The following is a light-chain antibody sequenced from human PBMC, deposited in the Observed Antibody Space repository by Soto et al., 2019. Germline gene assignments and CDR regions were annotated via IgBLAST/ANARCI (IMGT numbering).Light chain of an antibody. CDR3: QSYDTSLSFWV. J-gene: IGLJ3*02. Sequence: QSVLTQPPSVSGAPGQRVTISCTGSNSNIGAGYDVHWYQQLPGTAPRLLMFDNTNRPSGVPGRFYGSKSGSAASLTIIGLQAEDEADYYCQSYDTSLSFWVFGGGTKLTVL. CDR2: DNT. V-gene: IGLV1-40*01. CDR1: NSNIGAGYD.